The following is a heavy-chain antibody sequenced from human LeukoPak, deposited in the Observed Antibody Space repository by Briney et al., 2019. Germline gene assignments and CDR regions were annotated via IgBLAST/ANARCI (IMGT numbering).Heavy chain of an antibody. J-gene: IGHJ4*02. CDR2: ISSSSSYI. Sequence: GGSLRLSCAASGFTFSSYSMNWVRQAPGKGLEWVSSISSSSSYIYYADSVKGRFTISRDNAKNSLYLQMNSLRAEDTAVYYCARASLAAAAAVDYWGQGTLVTVSS. V-gene: IGHV3-21*01. CDR3: ARASLAAAAAVDY. CDR1: GFTFSSYS. D-gene: IGHD6-13*01.